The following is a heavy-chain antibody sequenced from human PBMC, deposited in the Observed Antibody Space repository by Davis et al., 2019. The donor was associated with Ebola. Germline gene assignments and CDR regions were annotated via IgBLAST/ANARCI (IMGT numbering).Heavy chain of an antibody. CDR2: IYPGDSDT. J-gene: IGHJ6*02. CDR1: GYSFTSYW. Sequence: GESLKISCKGSGYSFTSYWIGWVRQMPGKGLEWMGIIYPGDSDTRYSPSFQGQVTISADKSISTAYLQWSSLKASDTAMYYCARHFPPVYVAAYYYYYYGMDVWGQGTTVTVSS. CDR3: ARHFPPVYVAAYYYYYYGMDV. V-gene: IGHV5-51*01. D-gene: IGHD6-6*01.